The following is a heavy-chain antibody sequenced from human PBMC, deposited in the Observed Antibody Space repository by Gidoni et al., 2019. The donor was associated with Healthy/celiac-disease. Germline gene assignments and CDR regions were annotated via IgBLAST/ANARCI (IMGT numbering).Heavy chain of an antibody. CDR2: IYYRGST. J-gene: IGHJ2*01. V-gene: IGHV4-39*01. Sequence: QLQLQESGPGLVKPSEPLSLTCTVPGCSISSSSYYWGWIRQPPGKGLEWIGSIYYRGSTYYNPSLKSRVTISVDTSKNQFSLKLSSVTAADTAVYYCARHAIAVDKPYWYFDLWGRGTLVTVSS. D-gene: IGHD6-19*01. CDR1: GCSISSSSYY. CDR3: ARHAIAVDKPYWYFDL.